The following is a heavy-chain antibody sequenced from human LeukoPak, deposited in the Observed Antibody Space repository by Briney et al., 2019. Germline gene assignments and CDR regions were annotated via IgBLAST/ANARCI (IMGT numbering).Heavy chain of an antibody. CDR1: GFTFSDYY. J-gene: IGHJ4*02. CDR2: ISSSGSTI. CDR3: ARHHWDSGSSGSFFDY. V-gene: IGHV3-11*01. D-gene: IGHD3-10*01. Sequence: KTGGSLRLSCAASGFTFSDYYMSWIRQAPGKGLEWVSYISSSGSTIYYADSVKGRFTISRDNAKNSLYLQMNSLRAEDTAVYYCARHHWDSGSSGSFFDYWGQGTLVTVSS.